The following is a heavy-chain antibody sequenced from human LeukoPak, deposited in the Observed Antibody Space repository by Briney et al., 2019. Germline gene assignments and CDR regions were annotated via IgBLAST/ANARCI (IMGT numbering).Heavy chain of an antibody. Sequence: GGSLRLSCAASGFTFSDYYMSWISQAPGKGLEWVSAISGSGGSTYYADSVKGRFTISRDNSKNTLYLQMNSLRAEDTAVYYCAKGLVFDYWGQGTLVTVSS. CDR3: AKGLVFDY. CDR1: GFTFSDYY. V-gene: IGHV3-23*01. J-gene: IGHJ4*02. CDR2: ISGSGGST. D-gene: IGHD2-8*02.